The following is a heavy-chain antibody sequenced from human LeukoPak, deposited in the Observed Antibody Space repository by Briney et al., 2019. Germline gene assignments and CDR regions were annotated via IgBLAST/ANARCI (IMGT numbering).Heavy chain of an antibody. CDR3: ARGPYSSSWYSYYYYYYYMDV. CDR2: INPSGGST. CDR1: GYTFTSYY. Sequence: ASVKVSCKASGYTFTSYYMHWVRQAPGQGLEWMGIINPSGGSTSYAQKFQGRVTMTGDMSTSTVYMELSSLRSEDTAVYYCARGPYSSSWYSYYYYYYYMDVWGKGTTVTVSS. J-gene: IGHJ6*03. D-gene: IGHD6-13*01. V-gene: IGHV1-46*01.